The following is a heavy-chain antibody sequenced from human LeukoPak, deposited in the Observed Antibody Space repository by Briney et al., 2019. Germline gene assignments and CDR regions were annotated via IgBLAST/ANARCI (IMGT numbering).Heavy chain of an antibody. J-gene: IGHJ6*04. CDR2: ISSSGNTI. V-gene: IGHV3-48*03. CDR3: AELGITMIGGV. CDR1: GYTFSSYE. D-gene: IGHD3-10*02. Sequence: GGSLRLSCAASGYTFSSYEMNWVRQAPGKGLEWVSYISSSGNTIYYADSVKGRCTISRDNAKNSLYLQMNSLRAEDTAVYYCAELGITMIGGVWGKGTTVTISS.